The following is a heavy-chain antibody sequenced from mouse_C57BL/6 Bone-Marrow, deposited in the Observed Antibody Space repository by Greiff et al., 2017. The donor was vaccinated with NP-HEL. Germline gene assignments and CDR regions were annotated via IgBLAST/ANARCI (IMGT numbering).Heavy chain of an antibody. V-gene: IGHV1-55*01. Sequence: QVQLQQPGAELVKPGASVKMSCKASGYTFTSYWITWVKQRPGQGLEWIGDIYPGSGSTNYNEKFKSKATLTVDTSSSTAYMQLSSLTSEDSAVYYCARQDGYYVNAMDYWGQGTSVTVSS. J-gene: IGHJ4*01. CDR3: ARQDGYYVNAMDY. D-gene: IGHD2-3*01. CDR2: IYPGSGST. CDR1: GYTFTSYW.